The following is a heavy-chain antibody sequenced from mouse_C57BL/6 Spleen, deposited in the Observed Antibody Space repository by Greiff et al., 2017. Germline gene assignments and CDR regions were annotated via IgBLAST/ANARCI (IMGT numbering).Heavy chain of an antibody. D-gene: IGHD1-2*01. V-gene: IGHV1-80*01. CDR2: IYPGDGDT. CDR1: GYAFSSYW. Sequence: VQLQQSGAELVKPGASVKISCKASGYAFSSYWMNWVKQRPGKGLEWIGQIYPGDGDTNYNGKFKGKAKLTADKSSSTAYMQLSSLTSEDSAVYFCARWGTTAHFDYWGQGTTLTVSS. J-gene: IGHJ2*01. CDR3: ARWGTTAHFDY.